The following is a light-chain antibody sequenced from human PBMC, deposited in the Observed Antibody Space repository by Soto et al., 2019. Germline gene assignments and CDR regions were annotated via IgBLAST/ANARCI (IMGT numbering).Light chain of an antibody. J-gene: IGKJ1*01. CDR1: QSVSNN. Sequence: ETVMTQSPATLSVSPGERATLSCRASQSVSNNLAWYQQKPGQAPRLLIYGASTRATGIPARFSGSGSETEFTLTISSLQSEDFAVYYCQQYNTWPPRWTFGQGTKVEIK. CDR2: GAS. CDR3: QQYNTWPPRWT. V-gene: IGKV3-15*01.